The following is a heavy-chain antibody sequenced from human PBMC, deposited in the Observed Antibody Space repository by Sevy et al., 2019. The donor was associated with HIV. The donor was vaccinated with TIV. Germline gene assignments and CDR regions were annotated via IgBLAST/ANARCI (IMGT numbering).Heavy chain of an antibody. D-gene: IGHD1-26*01. CDR3: ARVYSGYYNS. CDR2: ISSSSNYI. V-gene: IGHV3-21*01. J-gene: IGHJ4*02. Sequence: GGSLRLSCAASGFTFSSYWMSWVRQAPGKGLEWVSSISSSSNYIYYADSVKGRFTISRDNAKNSLYLQMNSLRAEDTAVYYCARVYSGYYNSWGQGTLVTVSS. CDR1: GFTFSSYW.